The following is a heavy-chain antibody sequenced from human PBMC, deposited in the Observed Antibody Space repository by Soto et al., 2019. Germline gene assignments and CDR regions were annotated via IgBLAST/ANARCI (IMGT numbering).Heavy chain of an antibody. CDR3: ARDLLGEPPVGMDV. V-gene: IGHV3-30-3*01. J-gene: IGHJ6*02. D-gene: IGHD3-10*01. Sequence: PGWSLRLSCAASGFTFTNYAMHWVRQAPGKGLEWVAVISYDGTNKNYADSVKGRFTISRDNSKNTLYLQMNSLRAEDTAVYYCARDLLGEPPVGMDVWGQGTTVTVSS. CDR2: ISYDGTNK. CDR1: GFTFTNYA.